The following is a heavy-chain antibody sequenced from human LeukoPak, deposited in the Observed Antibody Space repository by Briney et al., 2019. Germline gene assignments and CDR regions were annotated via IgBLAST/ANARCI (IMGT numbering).Heavy chain of an antibody. CDR3: ARDRGYPDAFDI. D-gene: IGHD3-22*01. CDR2: IYSGGST. Sequence: GSLRLSCAASGFTVSSNYMSWVRRAPGKGLEWVSVIYSGGSTYYADSVKGRFTISRDNSKNTLYLQMNSLRAEDTAVYYCARDRGYPDAFDIWGQGTMVTVSS. CDR1: GFTVSSNY. J-gene: IGHJ3*02. V-gene: IGHV3-53*01.